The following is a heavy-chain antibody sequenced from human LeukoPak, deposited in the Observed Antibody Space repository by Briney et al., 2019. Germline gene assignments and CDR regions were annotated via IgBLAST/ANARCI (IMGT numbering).Heavy chain of an antibody. Sequence: ASVKVSCKASGYALTGYYMHWVRQAPGQGLEWMGWINPNSGGTNYAQKFQGRVTMTRDTSISTAYMELSRLRSDDTAVYYCARVWSNDILTGYYFDYWGQGTLVTVSS. V-gene: IGHV1-2*02. CDR1: GYALTGYY. J-gene: IGHJ4*02. CDR3: ARVWSNDILTGYYFDY. CDR2: INPNSGGT. D-gene: IGHD3-9*01.